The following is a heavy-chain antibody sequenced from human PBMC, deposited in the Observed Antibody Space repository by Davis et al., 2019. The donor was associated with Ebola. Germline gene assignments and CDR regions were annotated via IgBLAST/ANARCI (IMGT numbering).Heavy chain of an antibody. CDR2: ISRNGGTK. J-gene: IGHJ4*02. Sequence: LIPHFVASGFAFFTDRKSVVHEARVKVLGWGSIISRNGGTKGYADSVKGRFTISRDKAKNSLHLQMDSLRAEDTAFYYCAREDDRDHWYFDHWGQGTLVTVS. CDR3: AREDDRDHWYFDH. V-gene: IGHV3-20*03. D-gene: IGHD1-1*01. CDR1: GFAFFTDR.